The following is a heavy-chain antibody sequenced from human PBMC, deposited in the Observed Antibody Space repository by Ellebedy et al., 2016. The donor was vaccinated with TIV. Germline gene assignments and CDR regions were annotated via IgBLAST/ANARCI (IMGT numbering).Heavy chain of an antibody. D-gene: IGHD2-15*01. CDR1: GFSFSSYV. J-gene: IGHJ5*02. CDR2: ISSSGSYI. Sequence: GGSLRLXXAASGFSFSSYVMNWVRQAPGKRLEWVSSISSSGSYIDYVSSVKGRFTISRSNTFNSLSLQMNSLSAADTAVYYCVVGDCSDGTCRGSSWGQGTLVTVSS. CDR3: VVGDCSDGTCRGSS. V-gene: IGHV3-21*01.